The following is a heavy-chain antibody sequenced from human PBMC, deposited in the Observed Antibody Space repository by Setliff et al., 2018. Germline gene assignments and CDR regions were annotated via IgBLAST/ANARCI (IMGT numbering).Heavy chain of an antibody. CDR2: ISGHGDAT. D-gene: IGHD3-10*01. CDR3: ANSRVSMVRGLIIIPNY. V-gene: IGHV3-23*01. Sequence: GGSLRLSCAASGFPFTGYAMSWVRQAPGKGLEWVSAISGHGDATFYADSVKGRFTISRDNSKNTLYLHMNSLRAEDTALYYCANSRVSMVRGLIIIPNYWGQGTLVTVSS. J-gene: IGHJ4*02. CDR1: GFPFTGYA.